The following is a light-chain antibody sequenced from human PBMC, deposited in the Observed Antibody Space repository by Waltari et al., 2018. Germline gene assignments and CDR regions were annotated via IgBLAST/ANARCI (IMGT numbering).Light chain of an antibody. CDR1: QDISSW. J-gene: IGKJ3*01. V-gene: IGKV1D-16*01. Sequence: DIQMTQYPSSLSASVGDRVTITCHASQDISSWLAWYQQIPGQAPKPLIYLASTLQSGVPSRFSGSGSGTDFTLTISSLQPEDFATYYCQQYDDFPFTFGPGTKLDIK. CDR3: QQYDDFPFT. CDR2: LAS.